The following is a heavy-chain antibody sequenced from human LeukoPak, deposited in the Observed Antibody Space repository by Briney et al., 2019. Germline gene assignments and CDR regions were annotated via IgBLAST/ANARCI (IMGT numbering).Heavy chain of an antibody. Sequence: SETLSLTCSVSGGSLSSHYWSWIRQPPGKGLEWIGYIYYTGGTDYNPSLKSRVTISVDTSKNQVSLKMNSVTAADTAVYYCARHRASYFDLWGQGTLVTVSS. CDR1: GGSLSSHY. V-gene: IGHV4-59*11. CDR2: IYYTGGT. CDR3: ARHRASYFDL. J-gene: IGHJ4*02.